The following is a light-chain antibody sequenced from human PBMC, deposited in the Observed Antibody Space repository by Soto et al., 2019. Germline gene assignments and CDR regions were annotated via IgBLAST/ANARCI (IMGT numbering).Light chain of an antibody. CDR3: HQRQYWPPIT. CDR1: LSVSVY. J-gene: IGKJ5*01. CDR2: DAS. V-gene: IGKV3-11*01. Sequence: VVLTQSPATLSLSPGERATLSCRTSLSVSVYLDWYQQKPVQAPRLLISDASNRATGIPARFSGSGSGTDVTLTISSLEAEDFAVYYCHQRQYWPPITFGQGTRLEIK.